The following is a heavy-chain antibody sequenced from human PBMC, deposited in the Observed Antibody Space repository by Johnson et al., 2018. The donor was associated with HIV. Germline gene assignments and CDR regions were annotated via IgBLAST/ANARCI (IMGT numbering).Heavy chain of an antibody. CDR3: VAATGANGLDI. Sequence: VQLVESGGGLVQPGGSLRLSCAASGFSSRSYDMHWVRQRTGKGLEWVSGIGTAGDTYYPASVKGRFTISRVNAKNSLYLQMNRLRAGDTAVYYCVAATGANGLDIWGQGTKVTVSS. D-gene: IGHD1-26*01. CDR1: GFSSRSYD. V-gene: IGHV3-13*01. J-gene: IGHJ3*02. CDR2: IGTAGDT.